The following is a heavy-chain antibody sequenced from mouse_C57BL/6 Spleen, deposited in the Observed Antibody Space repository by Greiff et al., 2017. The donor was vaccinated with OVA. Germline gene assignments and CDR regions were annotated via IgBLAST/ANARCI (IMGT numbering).Heavy chain of an antibody. J-gene: IGHJ2*01. CDR3: AGGGIGSLDY. V-gene: IGHV5-17*01. CDR1: GFTFSDYG. D-gene: IGHD1-1*01. CDR2: ISSGSSTI. Sequence: DVKLVESGGGLVKPGGSLKLSCAASGFTFSDYGMHWVRQAPEKGLEWVAYISSGSSTIYYADTVKGRFTISRDNAKNTLFLQMTSLRSEDTAMYYCAGGGIGSLDYWGQGTTLTVSS.